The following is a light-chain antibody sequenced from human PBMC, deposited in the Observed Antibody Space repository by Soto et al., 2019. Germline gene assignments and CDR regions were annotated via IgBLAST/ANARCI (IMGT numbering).Light chain of an antibody. J-gene: IGKJ1*01. CDR3: QEYHSYST. CDR2: DAS. V-gene: IGKV1-5*01. CDR1: QSVSHW. Sequence: DIQMTQSPSTLSASVGDRFTITFRASQSVSHWLAWYQQKPGKAPKLLIYDASTLESGVPSRFSGSGSGTEFTLTISSLQPDDFATYYCQEYHSYSTFGQGTKVDIK.